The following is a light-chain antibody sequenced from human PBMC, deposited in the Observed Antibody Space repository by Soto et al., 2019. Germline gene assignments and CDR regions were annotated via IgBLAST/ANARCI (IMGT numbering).Light chain of an antibody. CDR2: AAS. V-gene: IGKV3-15*01. CDR1: QTLNNN. J-gene: IGKJ4*01. Sequence: EIVMTQSPATLSVSPGETATLSCRASQTLNNNLAWYQQKPGQAPRLLIYAASTRAANIPARFSGSRSGTELTLTISSLQSEDFAVYYCLQYNKWPLTFGGGTKVEI. CDR3: LQYNKWPLT.